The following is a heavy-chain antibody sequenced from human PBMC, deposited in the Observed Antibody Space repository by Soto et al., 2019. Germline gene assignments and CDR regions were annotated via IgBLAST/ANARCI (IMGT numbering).Heavy chain of an antibody. CDR1: GYSFTSYW. CDR2: IYPGDSDT. J-gene: IGHJ6*02. D-gene: IGHD1-26*01. V-gene: IGHV5-51*01. Sequence: GDSLKISCKGSGYSFTSYWIGWVRQMPGKGLEWMGIIYPGDSDTRYSPSFQGQVTISADKSISTAYLQWSSLKASDTAMYYCARPRVVGATHYYYGMDVWVQGTTVTVSS. CDR3: ARPRVVGATHYYYGMDV.